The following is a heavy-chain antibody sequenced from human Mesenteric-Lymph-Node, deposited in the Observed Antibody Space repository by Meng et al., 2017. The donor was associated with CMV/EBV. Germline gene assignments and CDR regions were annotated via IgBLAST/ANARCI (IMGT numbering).Heavy chain of an antibody. V-gene: IGHV4-39*01. D-gene: IGHD3-10*01. CDR1: GGSISSSSYY. CDR2: IYYSGST. CDR3: ARPHYYGSGSSPWFDP. J-gene: IGHJ5*02. Sequence: QLQLQESGPGLVKPSEPLSLPCTVPGGSISSSSYYWGWLRQPPGKGLEWIGSIYYSGSTYYNPSLKSRVTISVDTSKNQFSLKLSSVTAADTAVYYCARPHYYGSGSSPWFDPWGQGTLVTVSS.